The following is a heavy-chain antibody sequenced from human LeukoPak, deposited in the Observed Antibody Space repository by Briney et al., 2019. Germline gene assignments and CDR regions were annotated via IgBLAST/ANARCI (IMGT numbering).Heavy chain of an antibody. CDR2: IKQDGSEK. J-gene: IGHJ4*02. V-gene: IGHV3-7*01. D-gene: IGHD3-16*01. CDR1: GFTFSSYW. CDR3: ARDGWPRDGPIWEFDY. Sequence: GGSLRLSCAASGFTFSSYWMSWVRQSPGKGLEWVANIKQDGSEKYYVDSVKGRFTISRDNAKNSLYLQMNSLRAEDTAVYYCARDGWPRDGPIWEFDYWGQGTLVTVSS.